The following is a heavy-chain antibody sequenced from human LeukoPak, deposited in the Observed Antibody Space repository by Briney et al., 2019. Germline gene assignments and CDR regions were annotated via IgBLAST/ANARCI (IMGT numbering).Heavy chain of an antibody. D-gene: IGHD1-7*01. CDR2: ISDSGGST. J-gene: IGHJ3*02. V-gene: IGHV3-23*01. Sequence: GGSLRLSCAASGFTFSSYAMSWVRQAPGKGLEWVSAISDSGGSTYYADSVKGRFTISRDNSKNTLYLQMNSLRAEDTAVYYCAKDFYGITGTTAAFDIWGQGTMVTVSS. CDR3: AKDFYGITGTTAAFDI. CDR1: GFTFSSYA.